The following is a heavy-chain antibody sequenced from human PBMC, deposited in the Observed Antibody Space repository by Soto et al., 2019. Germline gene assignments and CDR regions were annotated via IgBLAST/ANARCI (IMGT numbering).Heavy chain of an antibody. V-gene: IGHV1-24*01. Sequence: GTVSDYNVPAISIHWIGKTPGKGLEWMGGFDPEDGETIYAQKFQGRVTMTEDTSTDTAYMELSSLRSEDTAVYYCATVKTIVVVPAAIWFDPWGQGSLVTISS. D-gene: IGHD2-2*02. J-gene: IGHJ5*02. CDR1: DYNVPAIS. CDR2: FDPEDGET. CDR3: ATVKTIVVVPAAIWFDP.